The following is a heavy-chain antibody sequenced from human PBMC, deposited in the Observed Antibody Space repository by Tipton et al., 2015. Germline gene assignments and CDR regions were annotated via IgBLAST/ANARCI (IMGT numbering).Heavy chain of an antibody. CDR3: ATLGFCRSTNCTPFGS. D-gene: IGHD2-2*01. CDR1: GFTFRDYY. Sequence: SLRLSCAASGFTFRDYYMSWMRQAPGKGLEWVSDISGTGDIVHYADSVKGRFTISRDNANSSLYLQMNSLRADDAAVYYCATLGFCRSTNCTPFGSWGQGTLVTVSS. CDR2: ISGTGDIV. J-gene: IGHJ5*02. V-gene: IGHV3-11*04.